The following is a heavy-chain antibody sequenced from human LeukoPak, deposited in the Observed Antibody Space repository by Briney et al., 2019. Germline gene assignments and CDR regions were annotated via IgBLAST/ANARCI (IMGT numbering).Heavy chain of an antibody. CDR3: ARAIAAAGFNAFDI. Sequence: HPGGSLRLSCAASGFTFSSYEMNWVRQAPGKGLEWVSYISSSGSTIYYADSVKGRFTISRDNAKNSLYLQMNSLRAGDTAVYYCARAIAAAGFNAFDIWGQGTMVTVSS. J-gene: IGHJ3*02. D-gene: IGHD6-13*01. V-gene: IGHV3-48*03. CDR1: GFTFSSYE. CDR2: ISSSGSTI.